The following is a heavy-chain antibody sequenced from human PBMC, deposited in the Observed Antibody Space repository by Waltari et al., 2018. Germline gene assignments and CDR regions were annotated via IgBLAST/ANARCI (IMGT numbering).Heavy chain of an antibody. CDR2: IYHSGST. CDR1: GYSISSGYY. D-gene: IGHD3-3*01. CDR3: ARLRRFLSPFDY. J-gene: IGHJ4*02. Sequence: QVQLQESGPGLVKPSETLSLTCAVSGYSISSGYYWGWIRQPPGKGLEWIGSIYHSGSTYYNPSLKSRVTISVDTSKNQFSLKLSSVTAADTAVYYCARLRRFLSPFDYWGQGTLVTVSS. V-gene: IGHV4-38-2*01.